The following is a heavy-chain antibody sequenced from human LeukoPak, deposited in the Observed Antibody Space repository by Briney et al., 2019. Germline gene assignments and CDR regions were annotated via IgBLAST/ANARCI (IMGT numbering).Heavy chain of an antibody. D-gene: IGHD3-22*01. Sequence: ASVKVSCKASGYTFSDYYMHWVRQAPGQGLEWMGWINPNSGGTNHAQKFQGRVTMTRDMSISTAYMEVSRLTSDDTAVYYCARATIADSSTYYIDYWGLGTLVTVSS. CDR3: ARATIADSSTYYIDY. J-gene: IGHJ4*02. CDR2: INPNSGGT. V-gene: IGHV1-2*02. CDR1: GYTFSDYY.